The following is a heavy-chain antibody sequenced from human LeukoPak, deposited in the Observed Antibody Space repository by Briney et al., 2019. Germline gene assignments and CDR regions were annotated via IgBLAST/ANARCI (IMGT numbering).Heavy chain of an antibody. V-gene: IGHV3-23*01. D-gene: IGHD3-22*01. Sequence: PGGSLRLSCAASGLTFSADAIGCVCQAPGQGLEWVSGISGSGGSTYYPNSADSVKGRFAISRDNSKDTLYLQMNSLRALDTAVDNCVRYCYASSGYCYLDYWGQGTLVTVSS. CDR1: GLTFSADA. J-gene: IGHJ4*02. CDR2: ISGSGGST. CDR3: VRYCYASSGYCYLDY.